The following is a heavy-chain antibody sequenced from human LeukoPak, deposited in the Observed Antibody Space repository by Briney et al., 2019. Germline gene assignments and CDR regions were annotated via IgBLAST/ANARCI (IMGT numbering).Heavy chain of an antibody. V-gene: IGHV3-30*18. CDR1: GFTFSSYG. D-gene: IGHD6-19*01. Sequence: GGSLRLSCAASGFTFSSYGMHWVRQAPGKGLEWVAVISYDGSNKYYADSVKGRFTISRDNSKNTLYLQMNSLRAEDTAVYYCAKDPGYSSGWYDYYFDYWGQGTLVTVSS. CDR2: ISYDGSNK. J-gene: IGHJ4*02. CDR3: AKDPGYSSGWYDYYFDY.